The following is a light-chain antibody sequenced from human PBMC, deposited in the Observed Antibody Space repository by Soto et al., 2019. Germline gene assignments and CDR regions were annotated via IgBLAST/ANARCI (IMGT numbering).Light chain of an antibody. CDR3: QKYNSAPLT. CDR1: QGISNS. Sequence: DIQMTQSPSSLSASVGDRVTITCRASQGISNSLAWYQQKPGKVPKLLIYAAFVLQSGVPSRLSGSGSGTDFTLTINSLQPEDVATYYCQKYNSAPLTFGPGTKVDIK. J-gene: IGKJ3*01. CDR2: AAF. V-gene: IGKV1-27*01.